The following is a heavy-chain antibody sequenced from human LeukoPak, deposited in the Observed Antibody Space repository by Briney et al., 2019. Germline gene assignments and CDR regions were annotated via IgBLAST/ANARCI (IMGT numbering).Heavy chain of an antibody. CDR1: GASITSSGYY. D-gene: IGHD3-22*01. Sequence: SETLSLTCTVSGASITSSGYYWGWIRQPPGKGLEWIGTIYHSGSTYYNPSLKSRVTISVDTSKNQFSLKLSSVTAADTAVYYCATRGDSSGYYYSNWFDPWGQGTLVTVSS. CDR2: IYHSGST. V-gene: IGHV4-39*07. J-gene: IGHJ5*02. CDR3: ATRGDSSGYYYSNWFDP.